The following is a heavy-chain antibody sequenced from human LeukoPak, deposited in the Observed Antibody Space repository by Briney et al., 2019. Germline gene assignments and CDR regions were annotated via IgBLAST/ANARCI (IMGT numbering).Heavy chain of an antibody. V-gene: IGHV3-30*04. CDR2: ISYDGTNK. CDR1: GFTFSTYA. Sequence: GGSLRLSCAASGFTFSTYAMHWVRQAPGKGLEWVAIISYDGTNKHYADSVKGRFTISRDNSKSTLSLQMNSLRAEDTAIYYCATYRQVLLPFESWGQGTLVTVSS. J-gene: IGHJ4*02. D-gene: IGHD2-8*02. CDR3: ATYRQVLLPFES.